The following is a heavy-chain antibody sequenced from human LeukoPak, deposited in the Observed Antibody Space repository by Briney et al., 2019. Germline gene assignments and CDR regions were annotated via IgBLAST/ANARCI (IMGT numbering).Heavy chain of an antibody. CDR2: INPSGGST. CDR3: ARGTYPMVRGVFDY. J-gene: IGHJ4*02. Sequence: GASVKVSCKASGGTFSSYAISWVRQAPGQGLEWMGIINPSGGSTSYAQKFQGRVTMTRDTSTSTVYMELSSLRSEDTAVYYCARGTYPMVRGVFDYWGQGTLVTVSS. V-gene: IGHV1-46*01. D-gene: IGHD3-10*01. CDR1: GGTFSSYA.